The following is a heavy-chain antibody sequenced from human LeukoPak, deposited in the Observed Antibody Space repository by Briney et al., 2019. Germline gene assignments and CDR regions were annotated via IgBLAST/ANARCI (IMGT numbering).Heavy chain of an antibody. V-gene: IGHV1-69*05. D-gene: IGHD1-7*01. CDR3: ARGYNWNYPGGEWTFDY. CDR2: IIPIFGTA. J-gene: IGHJ4*02. Sequence: ASVKVSCKASGGTFSSYAISWVRQAPGQGLEWMGRIIPIFGTANYAQKFQGRVTITTDESTSTAYMELSSLRSEDTAVYYCARGYNWNYPGGEWTFDYWGQGTLATVSS. CDR1: GGTFSSYA.